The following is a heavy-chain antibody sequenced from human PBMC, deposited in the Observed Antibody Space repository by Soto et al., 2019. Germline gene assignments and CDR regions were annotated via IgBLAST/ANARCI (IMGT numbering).Heavy chain of an antibody. Sequence: SETLSLTCTVYDGSFSGYCLNLILQPPGKVLEWIGEINHSGSTNYNPSLKSRVTISVDTSKNQFSLKLNSVTAADAAVYFCARGLTNNYDILTGLDYWGQGTLVTVSS. CDR3: ARGLTNNYDILTGLDY. J-gene: IGHJ4*02. V-gene: IGHV4-34*01. CDR1: DGSFSGYC. D-gene: IGHD3-9*01. CDR2: INHSGST.